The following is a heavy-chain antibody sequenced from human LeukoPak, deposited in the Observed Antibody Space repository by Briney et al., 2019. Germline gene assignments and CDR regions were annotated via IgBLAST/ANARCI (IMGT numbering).Heavy chain of an antibody. CDR3: AKDLLGSGSREGDY. Sequence: PGGSLRLSCAASGFTFDDYAMYWVRQAPGKGLEWVSLISGDGGSTYYADSVKGRFTISRDNSKNSLYLQMNSLRTEDTALYYCAKDLLGSGSREGDYWGQGTLVTVSS. CDR1: GFTFDDYA. D-gene: IGHD3-10*01. J-gene: IGHJ4*02. CDR2: ISGDGGST. V-gene: IGHV3-43*02.